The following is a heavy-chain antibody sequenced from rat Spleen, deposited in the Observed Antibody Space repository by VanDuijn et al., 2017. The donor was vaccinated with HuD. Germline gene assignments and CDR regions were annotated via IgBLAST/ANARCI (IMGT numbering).Heavy chain of an antibody. CDR2: FSYDGQTT. J-gene: IGHJ2*01. CDR3: ARRHYGYTDYFDY. Sequence: EVQLVESGGDLVQPGRSLKLTCAASGFTFSHYGMAWVRQAPTKGLEWVATFSYDGQTTYYRDSVKGRFTISRDTAKSTLHLQMDSLGSEDTATYYCARRHYGYTDYFDYWGQGVMVTVSS. V-gene: IGHV5-29*01. CDR1: GFTFSHYG. D-gene: IGHD1-11*01.